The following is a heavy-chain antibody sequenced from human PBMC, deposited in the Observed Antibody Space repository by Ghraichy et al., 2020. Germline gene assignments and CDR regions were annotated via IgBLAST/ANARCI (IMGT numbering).Heavy chain of an antibody. CDR2: IYSGGST. V-gene: IGHV3-53*01. J-gene: IGHJ6*02. Sequence: LSLTCAASGFTVSSNYMSWVRQAPGKGLEWVSVIYSGGSTYYADSVKGRFTISRDNSKNTLYLQMNSLRAEDTAVYYCASGYDFWTGMDVWGQGTTVTVSS. D-gene: IGHD3-3*01. CDR3: ASGYDFWTGMDV. CDR1: GFTVSSNY.